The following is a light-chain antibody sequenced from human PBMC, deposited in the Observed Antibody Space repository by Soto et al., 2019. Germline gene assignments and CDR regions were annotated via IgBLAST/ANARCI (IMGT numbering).Light chain of an antibody. J-gene: IGLJ2*01. V-gene: IGLV1-44*01. CDR1: SSNIGSNT. Sequence: QPVLTQPPSASGTPGQRVSISCSGSSSNIGSNTVNWYQQLPGTAPKLLIYSNNQRPSGVPDRFSGSKSGTSASLAISGLQSEDDADYYCAAWDDSLSGVVFGGGTKLTVL. CDR3: AAWDDSLSGVV. CDR2: SNN.